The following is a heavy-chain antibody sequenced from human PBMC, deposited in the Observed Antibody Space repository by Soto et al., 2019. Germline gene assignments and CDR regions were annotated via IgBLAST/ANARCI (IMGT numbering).Heavy chain of an antibody. D-gene: IGHD1-1*01. CDR3: ASSPLHLDVSYYYGMDV. CDR2: IIPIFGTA. V-gene: IGHV1-69*12. CDR1: GGTFSSYA. Sequence: QVQLVQSGAEVKKPGSSVKVSCKASGGTFSSYAISWVRQAPGQGLEWMGGIIPIFGTANYAQKFQGRLTITADESTGTAYMELRSLNSEDTAVYYCASSPLHLDVSYYYGMDVWGQGTTVTVSS. J-gene: IGHJ6*02.